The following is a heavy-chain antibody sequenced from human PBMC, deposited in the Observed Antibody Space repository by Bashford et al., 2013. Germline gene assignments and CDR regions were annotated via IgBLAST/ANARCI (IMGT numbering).Heavy chain of an antibody. D-gene: IGHD5-18*01. CDR3: ARADTAMDPFDY. CDR1: GYTFTNYW. CDR2: IFPGDSDP. J-gene: IGHJ4*02. V-gene: IGHV5-51*01. Sequence: GESLKISCKGSGYTFTNYWVGWVRQMPGKGLEWMGIIFPGDSDPRYSPSFQGQVTISADRSISTAYLQWTSLKASDTAIYYCARADTAMDPFDYWGQGTLVTVSS.